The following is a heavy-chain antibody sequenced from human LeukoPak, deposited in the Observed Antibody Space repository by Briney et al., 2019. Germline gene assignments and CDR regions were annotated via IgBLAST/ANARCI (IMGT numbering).Heavy chain of an antibody. CDR3: ARDEGGDYALSVFDY. V-gene: IGHV3-30-3*01. CDR1: GFTFSSYA. CDR2: ISYDGSNK. Sequence: GRSLRLSCAASGFTFSSYAMHWVRQAPGKGLEWVAVISYDGSNKYYTDSVKGRFTISRDNSKNTLYLQMNSLRAEDTAVYYCARDEGGDYALSVFDYWGQGTLVTVSS. J-gene: IGHJ4*02. D-gene: IGHD2-21*02.